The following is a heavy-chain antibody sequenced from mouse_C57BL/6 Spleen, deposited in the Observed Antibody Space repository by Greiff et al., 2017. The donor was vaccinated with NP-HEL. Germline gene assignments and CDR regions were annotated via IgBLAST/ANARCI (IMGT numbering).Heavy chain of an antibody. D-gene: IGHD1-1*01. CDR2: ISDGGSYT. CDR1: GFTFSSYA. V-gene: IGHV5-4*01. CDR3: ARGYYGSSEYFDV. Sequence: EVQLVESGGGLVKPGGSLKLSCAASGFTFSSYAMSWVRQTPEKRLEWVATISDGGSYTYYPDNVKGRFTISRDNAKNNLYLQMSHLKSEDTAMYYCARGYYGSSEYFDVWGTGTTVTVSS. J-gene: IGHJ1*03.